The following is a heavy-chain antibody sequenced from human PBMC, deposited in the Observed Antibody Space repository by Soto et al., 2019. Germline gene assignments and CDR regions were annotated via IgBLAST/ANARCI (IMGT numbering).Heavy chain of an antibody. J-gene: IGHJ2*01. V-gene: IGHV3-33*01. D-gene: IGHD2-15*01. CDR3: ARPRGYCSGGSCYWAVWYFDL. CDR1: GFTFSSYG. Sequence: QVQLVESGGGVVQPGRSLRLSCAASGFTFSSYGMHWVRQAPGKGLEWVAVIWYDGSNKYYADSVKGRFTISRDNSKNTLYLKMNSLRAEDTDVYYCARPRGYCSGGSCYWAVWYFDLWGRGTLVTVSS. CDR2: IWYDGSNK.